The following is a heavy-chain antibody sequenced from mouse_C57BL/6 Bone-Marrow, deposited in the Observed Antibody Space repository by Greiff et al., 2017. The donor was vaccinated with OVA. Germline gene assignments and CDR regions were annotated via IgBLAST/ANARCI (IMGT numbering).Heavy chain of an antibody. CDR2: IHPNSGST. CDR1: GYTFTSYW. CDR3: ARPPYGYDDGWYFDV. Sequence: VQLQQPGAELVKPGASVKLSCKASGYTFTSYWMHWVKQRPGQGLEWIGMIHPNSGSTNYNEKFKSKATLTVDKSSSTAYMQLSSLTSEDSAVYYCARPPYGYDDGWYFDVWGTGTTVTVSS. J-gene: IGHJ1*03. D-gene: IGHD2-2*01. V-gene: IGHV1-64*01.